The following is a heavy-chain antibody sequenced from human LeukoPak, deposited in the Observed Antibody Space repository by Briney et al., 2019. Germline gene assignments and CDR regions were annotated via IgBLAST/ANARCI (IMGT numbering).Heavy chain of an antibody. V-gene: IGHV3-72*01. Sequence: GGSLRLSCAVSGFTFSDHYIDWVRQAPGKGLEWVARSRNKANSYTTEYAASVRGRFTISRDDSQSSLHLQMNSLKTDDTAVYYCARVGRTSSFDSWGQGTLVTVSP. CDR3: ARVGRTSSFDS. D-gene: IGHD2-15*01. J-gene: IGHJ4*02. CDR1: GFTFSDHY. CDR2: SRNKANSYTT.